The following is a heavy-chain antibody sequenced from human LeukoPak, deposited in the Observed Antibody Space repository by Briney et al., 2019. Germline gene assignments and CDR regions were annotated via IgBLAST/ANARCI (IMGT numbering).Heavy chain of an antibody. J-gene: IGHJ4*02. CDR3: ATDGAVAGTAYPEY. Sequence: ASVKVSCKASGYTFTGYYIHWVRQAPGQGLEWMGWINPNSGGTKYAQKFQGRVTMTRDTSISTAYMELNSLTSDDTALYYCATDGAVAGTAYPEYWGQGTLVTVSS. CDR2: INPNSGGT. D-gene: IGHD6-19*01. V-gene: IGHV1-2*02. CDR1: GYTFTGYY.